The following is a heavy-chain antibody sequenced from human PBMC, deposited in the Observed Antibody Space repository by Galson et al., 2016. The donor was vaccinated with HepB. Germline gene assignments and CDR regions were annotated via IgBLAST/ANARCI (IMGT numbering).Heavy chain of an antibody. V-gene: IGHV3-48*01. CDR3: ASGRDYFDSSRH. CDR2: ISSSSGAI. CDR1: GFTFSSFC. D-gene: IGHD3-22*01. J-gene: IGHJ4*02. Sequence: SLRLSCAASGFTFSSFCMHWFRQAPGKGLEWVSYISSSSGAIYYADSVKDRFTISRDNAKKSLYLQMTSLRAEDTAVYFCASGRDYFDSSRHWGQGTLVTVSS.